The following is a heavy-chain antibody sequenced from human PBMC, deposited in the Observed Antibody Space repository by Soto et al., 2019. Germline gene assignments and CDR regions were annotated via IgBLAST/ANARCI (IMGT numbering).Heavy chain of an antibody. D-gene: IGHD6-13*01. CDR1: GYTFTGYY. CDR3: ARGRGIADLYYYCMDV. J-gene: IGHJ6*02. V-gene: IGHV1-2*02. CDR2: INPNSGGT. Sequence: ASVKVSCKASGYTFTGYYMHWVRQAPGQGLEWMGWINPNSGGTNYAQKFQGRVTMTRDTSISTAYMELSRLRSDDTAVYYCARGRGIADLYYYCMDVWGQGTTVTVSS.